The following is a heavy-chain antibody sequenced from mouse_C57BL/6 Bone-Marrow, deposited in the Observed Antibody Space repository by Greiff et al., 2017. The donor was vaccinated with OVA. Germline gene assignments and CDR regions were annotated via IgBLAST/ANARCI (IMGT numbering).Heavy chain of an antibody. D-gene: IGHD2-12*01. CDR2: IYPSDSET. J-gene: IGHJ4*01. V-gene: IGHV1-61*01. CDR3: ALLYAMDY. Sequence: VKLQQPGAELVRPGSSVKLSCKASGYTFTSYWMDWVKQRPGQGLEWIGNIYPSDSETHYNQKFKDKATLTVDKSSSTAYMQLSSLTSEDSAVYDCALLYAMDYWGQGTSVTVSS. CDR1: GYTFTSYW.